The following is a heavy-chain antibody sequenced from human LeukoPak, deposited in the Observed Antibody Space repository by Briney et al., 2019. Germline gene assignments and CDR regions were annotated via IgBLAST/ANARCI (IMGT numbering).Heavy chain of an antibody. D-gene: IGHD1-26*01. J-gene: IGHJ4*02. Sequence: PSETLSLTCTVSGGSISSNSYYWGWIRQPPGKGLEWIGYIYYSGSTNYNPSLKSRVTISVDTSKNQFSLKLSSVTAADTAVYYCARVGPYSGSYSHDYWGQGTLVTVSS. V-gene: IGHV4-61*05. CDR3: ARVGPYSGSYSHDY. CDR2: IYYSGST. CDR1: GGSISSNSYY.